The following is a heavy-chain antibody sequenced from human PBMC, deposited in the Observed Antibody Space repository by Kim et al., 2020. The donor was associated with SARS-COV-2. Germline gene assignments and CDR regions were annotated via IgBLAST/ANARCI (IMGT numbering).Heavy chain of an antibody. V-gene: IGHV3-30*18. D-gene: IGHD3-3*01. Sequence: GGSLRLSCAASGFTFSSYGMHWVRQAPGKGLEWVAVISYDGSNKYYADSVKGRFTISRDNSKNTLYLQMNSLRAEDTAVYYCAKDLAYYDVSFDYWGQGTLVTVSS. CDR1: GFTFSSYG. CDR2: ISYDGSNK. J-gene: IGHJ4*02. CDR3: AKDLAYYDVSFDY.